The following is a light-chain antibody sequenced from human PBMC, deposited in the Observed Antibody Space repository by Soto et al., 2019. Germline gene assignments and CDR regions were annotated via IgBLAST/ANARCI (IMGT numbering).Light chain of an antibody. Sequence: QSALTQPASVSGSPGQSITISCTGTSSDVGGYNYVSWYQQHPVKAPKLMIYEVSNRPSGVSNRFSGSKSGNTASLTISGLKAEDEAEYYCSSYTSSSTQVFGGGTKLTVL. V-gene: IGLV2-14*01. CDR2: EVS. CDR3: SSYTSSSTQV. CDR1: SSDVGGYNY. J-gene: IGLJ3*02.